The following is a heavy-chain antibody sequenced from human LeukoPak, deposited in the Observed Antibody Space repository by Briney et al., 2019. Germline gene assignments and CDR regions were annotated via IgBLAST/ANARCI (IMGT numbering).Heavy chain of an antibody. Sequence: GGSLRLSRAASGFTVNTNYMSWVRQAPGKGLEWVSVIYRDDTTYYADSVKGRFTISRDNSKNTLYLQMSSVRAEDTAVYYCATAAYDSGSYIVNHDYWGQGTLVTVSS. CDR2: IYRDDTT. D-gene: IGHD3-22*01. CDR3: ATAAYDSGSYIVNHDY. V-gene: IGHV3-53*01. J-gene: IGHJ4*02. CDR1: GFTVNTNY.